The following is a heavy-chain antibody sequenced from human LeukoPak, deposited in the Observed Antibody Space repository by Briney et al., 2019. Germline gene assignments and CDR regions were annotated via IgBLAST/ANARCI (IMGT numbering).Heavy chain of an antibody. V-gene: IGHV3-21*01. CDR1: GFTFSSYS. D-gene: IGHD7-27*01. Sequence: PGGSLRLSCAASGFTFSSYSMNWVRQAPGKGLEWVSSISSSSSYIYYVDSVKGRFTISRDNAKNSLYLQMNSLRAEDTAVYYCARDLNWETYWGQGTLVSVSS. CDR2: ISSSSSYI. J-gene: IGHJ4*02. CDR3: ARDLNWETY.